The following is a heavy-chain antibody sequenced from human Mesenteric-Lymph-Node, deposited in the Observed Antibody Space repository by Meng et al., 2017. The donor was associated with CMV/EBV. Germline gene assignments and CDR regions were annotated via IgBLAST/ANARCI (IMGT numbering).Heavy chain of an antibody. CDR1: GFTFSSYS. CDR3: ARDSSWVGATLGRAFDI. D-gene: IGHD1-26*01. V-gene: IGHV3-48*04. Sequence: GGSLRLSCAASGFTFSSYSMNWVRQAPGKGLEWVSYISSSSRTIYYADSVKGRFTISRDNAKNSLYLQMNSLRVEDTAVYYCARDSSWVGATLGRAFDIRGQGTMVTVSS. J-gene: IGHJ3*02. CDR2: ISSSSRTI.